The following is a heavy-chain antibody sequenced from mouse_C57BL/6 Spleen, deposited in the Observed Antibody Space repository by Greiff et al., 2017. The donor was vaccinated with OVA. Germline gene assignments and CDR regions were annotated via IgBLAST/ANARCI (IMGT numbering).Heavy chain of an antibody. D-gene: IGHD2-4*01. CDR3: ASSTMITTLDD. Sequence: QVQLQQSGPELVKPGASVKISCKASGYAFSSSWMNWVKQRPGKGLEWIGRIYPGDGDTNYNGKFKGKATLTADKSSSTAYRQLSSLTSEDSAVYFCASSTMITTLDDWGQGTTLTVSS. J-gene: IGHJ2*01. V-gene: IGHV1-82*01. CDR1: GYAFSSSW. CDR2: IYPGDGDT.